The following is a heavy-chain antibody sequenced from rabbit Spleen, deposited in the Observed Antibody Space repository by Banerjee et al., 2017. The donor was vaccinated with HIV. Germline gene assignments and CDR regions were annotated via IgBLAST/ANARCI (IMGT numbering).Heavy chain of an antibody. CDR3: ARDDGSYDYSDGYFNL. CDR1: GFSFSSRYW. Sequence: QEQLEESGGDLVQPEGSLTLTCTASGFSFSSRYWSCWVRQAPGKGLEWIACINTATGKAVYATWAKGRFTISRTSSTTVTLQMTSMTAAAAATYFCARDDGSYDYSDGYFNLWGPGTLVTVS. V-gene: IGHV1S45*01. J-gene: IGHJ4*01. D-gene: IGHD6-1*01. CDR2: INTATGKA.